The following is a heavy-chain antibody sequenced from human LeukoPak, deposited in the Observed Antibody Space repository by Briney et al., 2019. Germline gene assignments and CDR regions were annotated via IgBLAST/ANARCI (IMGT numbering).Heavy chain of an antibody. D-gene: IGHD6-13*01. CDR3: ARGIAGTGYYYYYYMDV. J-gene: IGHJ6*03. Sequence: PSETLSLTCTVSGGSISSYYWSWIRQPPGKGLEWIGYIYNRGSTNYNPSLKSRVTISVDTSKNQFSLKLRSVTAADTAVYYCARGIAGTGYYYYYYMDVWGKGTTVTVSS. V-gene: IGHV4-59*01. CDR2: IYNRGST. CDR1: GGSISSYY.